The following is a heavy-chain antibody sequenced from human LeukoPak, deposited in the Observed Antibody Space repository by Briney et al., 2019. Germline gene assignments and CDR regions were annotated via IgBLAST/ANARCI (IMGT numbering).Heavy chain of an antibody. CDR3: AREGWQQLAPFDY. V-gene: IGHV3-21*01. D-gene: IGHD6-13*01. CDR1: GGSISSYY. Sequence: ETLSLTCTVSGGSISSYYWSWIRQAPGKGLEWVSSISSSSSYIYYADSVKGRFTISRDNAKNSLYLQMNSLRAEDTAVYYCAREGWQQLAPFDYWGQGTLVTVSS. CDR2: ISSSSSYI. J-gene: IGHJ4*02.